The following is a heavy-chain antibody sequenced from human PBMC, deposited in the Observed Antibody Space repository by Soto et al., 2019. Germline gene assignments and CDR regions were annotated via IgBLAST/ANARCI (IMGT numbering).Heavy chain of an antibody. CDR2: ISYDENNK. Sequence: PGGSLSLSCAASGFPFRSYHMHWVRQAPGKGLEWVASISYDENNKYYTDSVKGRFTISRDNSKNTLFLQMNSLRAEDTAVYYCARAMDAAMASKDNWFDPWGQGALVTVSS. J-gene: IGHJ5*02. CDR3: ARAMDAAMASKDNWFDP. CDR1: GFPFRSYH. V-gene: IGHV3-30-3*01. D-gene: IGHD5-18*01.